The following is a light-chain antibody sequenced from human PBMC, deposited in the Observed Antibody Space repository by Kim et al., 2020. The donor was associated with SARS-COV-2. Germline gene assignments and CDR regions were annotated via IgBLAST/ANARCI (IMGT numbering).Light chain of an antibody. CDR1: SSDIGDSKR. CDR2: DIT. V-gene: IGLV2-14*03. Sequence: GQSITISCIGSSSDIGDSKRVCWYQQHPGKAPKLIIYDITNRPSGLSSRFSGSKSGNTASLTISGLQGEDEAVYYCSSYTTSGTLVFGGGTKVTVL. CDR3: SSYTTSGTLV. J-gene: IGLJ2*01.